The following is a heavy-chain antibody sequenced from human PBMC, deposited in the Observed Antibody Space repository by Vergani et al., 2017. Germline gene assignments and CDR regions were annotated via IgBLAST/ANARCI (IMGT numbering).Heavy chain of an antibody. Sequence: EVQLVESGGGLVQPGGSLKLSCAASGLTFSDSAIHWVRQASGKGLEWVGRIRSKANNYATAFAASVEGKFTISRDDSKNTAFLQMNSLKTEDTAVYYCLISNAGTDYLGQGTLIAVSS. CDR3: LISNAGTDY. D-gene: IGHD1-1*01. J-gene: IGHJ4*02. V-gene: IGHV3-73*01. CDR1: GLTFSDSA. CDR2: IRSKANNYAT.